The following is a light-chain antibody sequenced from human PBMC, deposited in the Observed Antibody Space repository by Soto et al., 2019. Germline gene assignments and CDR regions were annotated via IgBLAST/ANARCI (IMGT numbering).Light chain of an antibody. CDR1: QSVSNNR. V-gene: IGKV3-20*01. Sequence: EIVLTHSPDTLSLSPGERATLSCRASQSVSNNRSAWYQQRPGQAPSLLIYSAFSRATGVPDRFRGSGSGTNFTLTTSRLEPEYFAVYSCQHYGTSRVTFGPWTKVDVK. CDR3: QHYGTSRVT. CDR2: SAF. J-gene: IGKJ3*01.